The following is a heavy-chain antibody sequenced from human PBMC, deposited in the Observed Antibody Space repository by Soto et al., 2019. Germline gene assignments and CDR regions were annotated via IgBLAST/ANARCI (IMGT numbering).Heavy chain of an antibody. CDR1: GFTFNSYA. V-gene: IGHV3-23*01. CDR3: AKDPWARDFIGWSIEY. Sequence: EVQLLESGGGLVQPGGSLRLSCAASGFTFNSYAMYWVRQAPGKGLEWVLGISGSGSNTLYADSVKGRFTISRDNSKNTLFLQMNSLSAHDTAVYYCAKDPWARDFIGWSIEYWGQGTLVTVSS. CDR2: ISGSGSNT. D-gene: IGHD6-19*01. J-gene: IGHJ4*02.